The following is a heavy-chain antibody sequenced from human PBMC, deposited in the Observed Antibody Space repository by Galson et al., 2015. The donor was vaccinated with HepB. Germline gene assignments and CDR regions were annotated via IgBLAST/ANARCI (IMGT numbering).Heavy chain of an antibody. D-gene: IGHD2-2*01. V-gene: IGHV1-18*04. J-gene: IGHJ4*02. CDR1: GYTFTSYG. CDR2: ISAYNGNT. Sequence: QSGAEVKKPGASVKVSCKASGYTFTSYGISWVRQAPGQGLEWMGWISAYNGNTNYAQKLQGRVTMTTDTSTSTAYMELRSLISNDTAVYYCARSKDCSSTSCYMDTAMVPFDYWGQGTLVTVSS. CDR3: ARSKDCSSTSCYMDTAMVPFDY.